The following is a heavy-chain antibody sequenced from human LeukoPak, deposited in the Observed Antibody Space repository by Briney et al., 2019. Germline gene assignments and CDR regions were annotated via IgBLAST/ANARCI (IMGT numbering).Heavy chain of an antibody. CDR2: IYYSGST. Sequence: PSETLSLTCTVSGGSISSSSYYWGWIRQPPGKGLEWIGSIYYSGSTYYNPSLKSRVTISVDTSKNQFSLKLSSVTAADTAVYYCARRFRGSPATGFDYWGQGTLVTVSS. D-gene: IGHD1-26*01. V-gene: IGHV4-39*01. J-gene: IGHJ4*02. CDR3: ARRFRGSPATGFDY. CDR1: GGSISSSSYY.